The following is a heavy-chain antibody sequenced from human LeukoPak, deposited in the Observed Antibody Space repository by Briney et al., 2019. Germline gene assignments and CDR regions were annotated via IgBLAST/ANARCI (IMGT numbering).Heavy chain of an antibody. CDR1: GFTFTHYG. CDR3: ARYYYGSGSYPDDAFDI. CDR2: ISYDGSNK. Sequence: PGGSLRLSCAASGFTFTHYGMNWVRQAPGKGLEWVAVISYDGSNKYYADSVKGRFTISRDNSKNTLYLQMNSLRAEDTAVYYCARYYYGSGSYPDDAFDIWGQGTMVTVSS. V-gene: IGHV3-30*03. D-gene: IGHD3-10*01. J-gene: IGHJ3*02.